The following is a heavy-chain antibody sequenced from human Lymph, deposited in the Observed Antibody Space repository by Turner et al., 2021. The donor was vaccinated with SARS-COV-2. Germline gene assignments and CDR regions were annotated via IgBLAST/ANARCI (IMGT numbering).Heavy chain of an antibody. J-gene: IGHJ6*02. V-gene: IGHV3-53*02. CDR2: IYSGGTT. D-gene: IGHD6-13*01. CDR1: GIIVSRNY. CDR3: ARDLGTYGMDV. Sequence: EVQRVETGGGLVPPGGSLRLSCAASGIIVSRNYMNWVRQAPGKGLEWVSVIYSGGTTYYADSVKGRFTISRDNSKNTLYLQMNSLRVEDTAVYYCARDLGTYGMDVWGQGTTVTVSS.